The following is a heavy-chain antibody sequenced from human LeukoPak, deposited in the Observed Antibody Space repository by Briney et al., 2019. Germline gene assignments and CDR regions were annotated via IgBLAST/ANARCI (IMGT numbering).Heavy chain of an antibody. CDR1: GFTFSSYA. CDR2: IPYDGSNE. Sequence: GGSLRLSCAASGFTFSSYAMHWVRQAPGKGLESVAVIPYDGSNEYYADSVKGRFTISRDNSKNTLYLQMNSLRAEDTAVYYCARDVGTRRGYGMDVWGQGTTVTVPS. J-gene: IGHJ6*02. D-gene: IGHD1-26*01. CDR3: ARDVGTRRGYGMDV. V-gene: IGHV3-30-3*01.